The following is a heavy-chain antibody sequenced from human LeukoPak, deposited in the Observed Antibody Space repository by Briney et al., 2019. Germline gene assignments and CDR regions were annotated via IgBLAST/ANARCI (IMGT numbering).Heavy chain of an antibody. CDR2: ISYDGSNK. V-gene: IGHV3-30*04. CDR1: GFTFSSYA. Sequence: PGRSLRLFCAASGFTFSSYAMHWVRQAPGKGLEWVAVISYDGSNKYYADSVKGRFTISRDNSKNTLYLQMNSLRAEDTAVYYCARRQLFDYWGQGTLVTVSS. D-gene: IGHD5-18*01. J-gene: IGHJ4*02. CDR3: ARRQLFDY.